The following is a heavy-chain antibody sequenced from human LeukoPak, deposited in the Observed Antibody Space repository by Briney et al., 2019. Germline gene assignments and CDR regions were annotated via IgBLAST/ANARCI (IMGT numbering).Heavy chain of an antibody. J-gene: IGHJ4*02. Sequence: GGSLRLSCAASGFTFSNYWMDWVRQVPGKGLEWVADIKQDGSEKYYVDSVKGRFTISRDNVKNSLYLQMNSLRAEDTAVYYCARGEVVPAAPLDYWGQGTLVTVSS. CDR3: ARGEVVPAAPLDY. V-gene: IGHV3-7*04. D-gene: IGHD2-2*01. CDR2: IKQDGSEK. CDR1: GFTFSNYW.